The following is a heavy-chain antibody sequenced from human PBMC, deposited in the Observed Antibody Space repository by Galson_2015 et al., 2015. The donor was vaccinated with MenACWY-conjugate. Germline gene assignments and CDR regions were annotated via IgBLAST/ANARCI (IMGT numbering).Heavy chain of an antibody. J-gene: IGHJ3*02. CDR2: IYSGGST. CDR3: ARGGSYEGYAFEI. CDR1: GFPVSSNY. D-gene: IGHD3-3*01. Sequence: SLRLSCAASGFPVSSNYMNWVRQAPGKGLEWVSVIYSGGSTDYADSVKGRFTISRDNPKNTLYLQMNGLRVEDTAVYYCARGGSYEGYAFEIWGQGTMVTVSS. V-gene: IGHV3-53*01.